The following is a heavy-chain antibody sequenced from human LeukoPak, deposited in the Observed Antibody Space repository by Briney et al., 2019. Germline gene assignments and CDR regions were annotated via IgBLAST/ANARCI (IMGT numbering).Heavy chain of an antibody. CDR2: IYPGDSDT. CDR3: ARHSRQWLGDNWFDP. CDR1: GYNFTTYF. Sequence: GESLKISCKGSGYNFTTYFIGWVRQMPGKGLEWMGIIYPGDSDTRYSPSFQGQVTISADKSISTAYLQWSSLKASDTAMYYCARHSRQWLGDNWFDPWGQGTLVTVSS. D-gene: IGHD6-19*01. V-gene: IGHV5-51*01. J-gene: IGHJ5*02.